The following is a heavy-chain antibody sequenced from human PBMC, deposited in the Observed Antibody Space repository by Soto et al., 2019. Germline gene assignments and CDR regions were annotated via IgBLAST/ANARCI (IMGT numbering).Heavy chain of an antibody. D-gene: IGHD1-26*01. CDR2: ISSDGSVT. V-gene: IGHV3-74*01. CDR1: GFTFSTYW. J-gene: IGHJ4*02. Sequence: EVQLVESGGGLVQPGGSLRLSCAASGFTFSTYWMHWVRQAPGKGPVWVSRISSDGSVTDYAGSVKGRFTISRDNAKNTLHLQMNSLRAEDTAVYYCASAMTSVGATTTGDYWGQGTLVTVSS. CDR3: ASAMTSVGATTTGDY.